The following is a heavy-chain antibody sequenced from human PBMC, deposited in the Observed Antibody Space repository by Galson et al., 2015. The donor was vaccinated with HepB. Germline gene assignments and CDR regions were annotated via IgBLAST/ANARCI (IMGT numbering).Heavy chain of an antibody. J-gene: IGHJ6*03. CDR3: ARAPKSPHYYYYYYMDV. Sequence: SLRLSCAASGFTVSSNYMSWVRQAPGKGLEWVSVIYSGGSTYYADSVKGRFTISRDNSKNTLYLQMNSLRAEDTAVYYCARAPKSPHYYYYYYMDVWGKGTTVTVSS. CDR1: GFTVSSNY. V-gene: IGHV3-53*01. CDR2: IYSGGST.